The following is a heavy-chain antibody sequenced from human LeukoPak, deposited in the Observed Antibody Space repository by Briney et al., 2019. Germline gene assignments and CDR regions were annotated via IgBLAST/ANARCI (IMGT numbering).Heavy chain of an antibody. V-gene: IGHV4-39*01. CDR3: ARKVGSIPPVDFWSGYPSDAFDI. Sequence: PSETLSLTCTVSGVSIGSSSYYWGWIRQPPGKGLEWIGSIYYSGSTYYNPSLKSRVTISVDTSKNQFSLKLSSVTAADTAVYYCARKVGSIPPVDFWSGYPSDAFDIWGQGTMVTVSS. CDR1: GVSIGSSSYY. J-gene: IGHJ3*02. CDR2: IYYSGST. D-gene: IGHD3-3*01.